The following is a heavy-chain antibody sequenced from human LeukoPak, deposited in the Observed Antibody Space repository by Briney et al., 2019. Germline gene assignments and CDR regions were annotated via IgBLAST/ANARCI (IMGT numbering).Heavy chain of an antibody. CDR1: GYTFTSYG. CDR3: ARIQYYYDSSGYFFDY. V-gene: IGHV1-18*01. CDR2: ISAYNGNT. J-gene: IGHJ4*02. D-gene: IGHD3-22*01. Sequence: ASVKVSCKASGYTFTSYGISWVRQAPGQGLEWMGWISAYNGNTNYAQKLQGRVTMTTDTSTSTAYMELRSLRSDDTAVYYCARIQYYYDSSGYFFDYGGQGTLVTVSS.